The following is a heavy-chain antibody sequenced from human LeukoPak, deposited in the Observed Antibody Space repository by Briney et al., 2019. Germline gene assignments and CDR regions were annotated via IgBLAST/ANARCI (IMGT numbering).Heavy chain of an antibody. V-gene: IGHV3-7*01. J-gene: IGHJ3*01. CDR3: ARPAYTAAYDL. D-gene: IGHD3-16*01. Sequence: PGGSLRLSCAASGFTFSTYWMTWVRQAPGKGLEWVANMKGDGSEIHYVDSVKGRFTISRDNAKNSLFLQMNSLRAEDTAVYYCARPAYTAAYDLWGQGTLVTVSS. CDR2: MKGDGSEI. CDR1: GFTFSTYW.